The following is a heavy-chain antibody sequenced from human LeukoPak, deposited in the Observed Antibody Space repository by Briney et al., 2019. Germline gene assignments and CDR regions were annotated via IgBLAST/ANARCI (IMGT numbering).Heavy chain of an antibody. CDR3: ARQRSSSWGYYYYGMDV. Sequence: SETLSLTCTVSGGFISSYYWSWIRQPPGKGLEWIGYIYYSGSTNYNPSLKSRVTISVDTSKNQFSLKLSSVTAADTAVYYCARQRSSSWGYYYYGMDVWGQGTTVTVSS. J-gene: IGHJ6*02. V-gene: IGHV4-59*08. CDR2: IYYSGST. D-gene: IGHD6-13*01. CDR1: GGFISSYY.